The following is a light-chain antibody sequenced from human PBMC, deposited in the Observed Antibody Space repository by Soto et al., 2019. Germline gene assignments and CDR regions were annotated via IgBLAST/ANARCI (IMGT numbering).Light chain of an antibody. CDR2: AAS. J-gene: IGKJ4*01. CDR3: QQLNSYPLT. Sequence: IQVTQSPSSLSASVGDSVTITCRASQGISRYLSWYQQKPGRAPKLLISAASTLQSGVPARFSGSGSGTEFTLTISGLLPEDFAAYYCQQLNSYPLTFGGGTKVDIK. V-gene: IGKV1-9*01. CDR1: QGISRY.